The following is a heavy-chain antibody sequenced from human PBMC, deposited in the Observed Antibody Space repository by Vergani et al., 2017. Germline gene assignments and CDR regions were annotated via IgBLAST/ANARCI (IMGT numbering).Heavy chain of an antibody. CDR2: INPNSGGT. D-gene: IGHD6-13*01. Sequence: QVQLVQSGAEVKKPGASVKVSCKASGYTFTGYYMHWVRQAPGQGLEWMGWINPNSGGTNYAQKFQGRVTMTRDTSISPAYMELSRLRSDDTAVYYCASHSSSWYEGGWFDPWGQGTLVTVSS. CDR1: GYTFTGYY. CDR3: ASHSSSWYEGGWFDP. J-gene: IGHJ5*02. V-gene: IGHV1-2*02.